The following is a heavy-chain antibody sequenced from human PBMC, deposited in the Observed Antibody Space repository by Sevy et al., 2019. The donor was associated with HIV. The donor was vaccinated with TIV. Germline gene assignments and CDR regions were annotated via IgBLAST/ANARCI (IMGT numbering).Heavy chain of an antibody. V-gene: IGHV3-21*01. CDR3: ARDRDGSGSSGGYGMDV. CDR2: ISSSSSYI. D-gene: IGHD3-10*01. J-gene: IGHJ6*02. CDR1: GFTFSRYS. Sequence: GESLKISCVDSGFTFSRYSMNWVRQAPGKGLEWVSSISSSSSYIYYGDSAKGRFTISRDNAKNSLYMQMNSLRAEDTAVYYCARDRDGSGSSGGYGMDVWGQGTTVTVSS.